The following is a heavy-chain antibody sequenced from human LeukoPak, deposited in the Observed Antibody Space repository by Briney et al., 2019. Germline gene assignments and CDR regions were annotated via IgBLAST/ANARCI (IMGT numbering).Heavy chain of an antibody. CDR1: GFTFSSYA. CDR3: AKDSLRPRLKAFDP. CDR2: ISGSGGST. J-gene: IGHJ5*02. Sequence: PGGSLRLSCAASGFTFSSYAVSWVRQAPGKGLEWVSAISGSGGSTYYADSAKGRFTISRDNSKNTLYLQMNSLRAEDTAVYYCAKDSLRPRLKAFDPWGQGTLVTVSS. D-gene: IGHD4-17*01. V-gene: IGHV3-23*01.